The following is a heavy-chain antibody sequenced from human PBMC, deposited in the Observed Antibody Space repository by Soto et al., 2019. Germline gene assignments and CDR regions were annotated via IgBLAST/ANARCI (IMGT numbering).Heavy chain of an antibody. V-gene: IGHV1-69*04. CDR3: ARESRDFWMGYYYYGMDV. J-gene: IGHJ6*02. CDR2: IIPILGIA. D-gene: IGHD3-3*01. Sequence: GASVKVSCKASGGTFSSYTISWVRQAPGQGLEWMGRIIPILGIANYAQRFQGRVTITADKSTSTAYMELTSLRAEDTAVYYCARESRDFWMGYYYYGMDVWGQGTTGTVSS. CDR1: GGTFSSYT.